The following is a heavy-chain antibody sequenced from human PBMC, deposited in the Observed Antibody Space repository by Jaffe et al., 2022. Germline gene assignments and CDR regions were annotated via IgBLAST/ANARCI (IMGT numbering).Heavy chain of an antibody. D-gene: IGHD3-10*01. CDR2: ISWNSGSI. CDR1: GFTFDDYA. V-gene: IGHV3-9*01. Sequence: EVQLVESGGGLVQPGRSLRLSCAASGFTFDDYAMHWVRQAPGKGLEWVSGISWNSGSIGYADSVKGRFTISRDNAKNSLYLQMNSLRAEDTALYYCAKDKSGSIRNNWFDPWGQGTLVTVSS. J-gene: IGHJ5*02. CDR3: AKDKSGSIRNNWFDP.